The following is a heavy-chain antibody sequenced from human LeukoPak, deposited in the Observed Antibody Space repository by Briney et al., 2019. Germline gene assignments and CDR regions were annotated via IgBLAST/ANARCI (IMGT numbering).Heavy chain of an antibody. CDR2: IYYSGST. Sequence: SETLSLTCAVSGGPISSYYWSWIRQPPGKGLEWIGYIYYSGSTNYNPSLKSRVTISVDTSKNQFSLKLSSVTAADTAVYYCARALRGAYDYWGQGTLVTVSS. V-gene: IGHV4-59*01. J-gene: IGHJ4*02. D-gene: IGHD3-10*01. CDR1: GGPISSYY. CDR3: ARALRGAYDY.